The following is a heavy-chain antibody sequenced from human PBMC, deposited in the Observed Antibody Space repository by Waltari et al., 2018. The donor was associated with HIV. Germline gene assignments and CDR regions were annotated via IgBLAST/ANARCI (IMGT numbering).Heavy chain of an antibody. D-gene: IGHD3-22*01. J-gene: IGHJ4*02. Sequence: QVHLVQSGAELRKPGASVTVSCKASGYTFPNYGITWVRQAPGQGLEWMGWSSGYNGDTKYAQKVGGRVTMTKDTSTSTAYLGMGSLRFDDTAVYYCARDNYYGSSGYYSDYWGQGTLVTVSS. CDR3: ARDNYYGSSGYYSDY. CDR1: GYTFPNYG. V-gene: IGHV1-18*01. CDR2: SSGYNGDT.